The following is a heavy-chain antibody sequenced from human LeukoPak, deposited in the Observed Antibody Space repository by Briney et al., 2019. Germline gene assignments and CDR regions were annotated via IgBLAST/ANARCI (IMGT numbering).Heavy chain of an antibody. D-gene: IGHD5-18*01. CDR1: GVTFSSYS. Sequence: NPGGSLRLSCAASGVTFSSYSMNWVRQAPGKGLEWVSSISSSSSYIYYADSVKGRFTIPRDNATNSLYLQMNSLGAEDTAVYYCARGENNYGYYYFDYWGQGTLVTVSS. CDR2: ISSSSSYI. J-gene: IGHJ4*02. CDR3: ARGENNYGYYYFDY. V-gene: IGHV3-21*01.